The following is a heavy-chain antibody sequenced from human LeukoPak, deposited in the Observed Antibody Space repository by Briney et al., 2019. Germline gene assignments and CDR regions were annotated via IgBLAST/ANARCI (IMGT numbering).Heavy chain of an antibody. Sequence: PGGSLRLSCAASGFTFSSYSMNWVRQAPGRGLEWVSYISSSSSTIYYADSVKGRFTISRDNAKNSLYLQMNSLRAEDAAVYYCARDWVFEIMPFAYYDSRAFDIWGQGTMVTVSS. CDR1: GFTFSSYS. CDR3: ARDWVFEIMPFAYYDSRAFDI. CDR2: ISSSSSTI. V-gene: IGHV3-48*04. D-gene: IGHD3-22*01. J-gene: IGHJ3*02.